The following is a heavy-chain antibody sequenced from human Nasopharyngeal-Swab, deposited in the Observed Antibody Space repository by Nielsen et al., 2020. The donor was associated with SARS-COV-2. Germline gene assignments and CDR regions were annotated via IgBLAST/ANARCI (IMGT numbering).Heavy chain of an antibody. CDR2: IYYSGGT. Sequence: SETLSLTCTVSGGSISSYYWSWIRQPPGKGLEWIGYIYYSGGTNYNPSLKSRVTISVDTSKNQFSLKLSSVTAADTAVYYCARGWDDAFDIWGQGTMVTVSS. V-gene: IGHV4-59*01. D-gene: IGHD1-26*01. CDR3: ARGWDDAFDI. J-gene: IGHJ3*02. CDR1: GGSISSYY.